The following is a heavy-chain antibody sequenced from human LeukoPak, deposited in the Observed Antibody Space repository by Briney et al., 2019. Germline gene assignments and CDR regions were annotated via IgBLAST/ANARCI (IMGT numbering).Heavy chain of an antibody. Sequence: SVKVSCKASGGTFSSYAISWVRQAPGQGLEWMGRIIPILGIANYAQKFQGRVTITADKSTSTAYMELSSLRSEDTAVYYCAREEASDGTIDYWGQGTLATVSS. CDR2: IIPILGIA. CDR1: GGTFSSYA. CDR3: AREEASDGTIDY. V-gene: IGHV1-69*04. D-gene: IGHD3-10*01. J-gene: IGHJ4*02.